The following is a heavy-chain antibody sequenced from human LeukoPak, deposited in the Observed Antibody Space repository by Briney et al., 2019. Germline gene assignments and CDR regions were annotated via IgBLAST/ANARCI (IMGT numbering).Heavy chain of an antibody. Sequence: ASVKVSCKASGYTFTSYGISWVRQAPGQGLGWMGWISAYNGNTNYAQKLQGRVTMTTDTSTSTAYIELRSLRSDDTAVYYCARALYYYDSSGYNDYFDYWGQGTLVTVSS. CDR1: GYTFTSYG. CDR3: ARALYYYDSSGYNDYFDY. CDR2: ISAYNGNT. J-gene: IGHJ4*02. D-gene: IGHD3-22*01. V-gene: IGHV1-18*01.